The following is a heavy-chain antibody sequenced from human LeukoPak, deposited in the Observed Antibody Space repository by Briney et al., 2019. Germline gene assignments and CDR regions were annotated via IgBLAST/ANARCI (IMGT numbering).Heavy chain of an antibody. CDR1: GFTFSSYS. Sequence: GRSLRLSCAASGFTFSSYSMNWVRQAPGKGLEWVSSISSRSTYIYHADSVKGRFTISRDNAKNSLFLQMNSLRAEDTAVYFCAKSTRAVMAMMDVWGKGTTVTVSS. CDR2: ISSRSTYI. V-gene: IGHV3-21*01. D-gene: IGHD3-16*01. CDR3: AKSTRAVMAMMDV. J-gene: IGHJ6*04.